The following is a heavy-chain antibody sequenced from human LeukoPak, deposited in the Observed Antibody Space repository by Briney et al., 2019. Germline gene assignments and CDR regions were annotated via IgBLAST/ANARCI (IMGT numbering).Heavy chain of an antibody. J-gene: IGHJ4*02. CDR1: GGTFSSYA. D-gene: IGHD2-15*01. CDR2: IIPIFGTA. CDR3: ARGELGYCSGGSCYGADY. Sequence: SVKVSYKASGGTFSSYAISWVRQAPGQGLEWMGGIIPIFGTANYAQKFQGRVTITADESTSTAYMELSSLRSEDTAVYYCARGELGYCSGGSCYGADYWGQGTLVTVSS. V-gene: IGHV1-69*13.